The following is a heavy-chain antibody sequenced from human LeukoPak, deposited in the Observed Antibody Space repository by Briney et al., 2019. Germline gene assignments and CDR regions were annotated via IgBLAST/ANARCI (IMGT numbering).Heavy chain of an antibody. CDR2: IRQDGDEK. V-gene: IGHV3-7*01. D-gene: IGHD2-8*02. CDR3: ARVRTEWYIDL. Sequence: PGGSLRLSCEGSGFIFNSHWMTWVRQAPGMGLGWVGNIRQDGDEKFYADSVRGRFTISRDNAKNSLYLHLNSLRAEDTAIYYCARVRTEWYIDLWGRDTLVTVSP. J-gene: IGHJ2*01. CDR1: GFIFNSHW.